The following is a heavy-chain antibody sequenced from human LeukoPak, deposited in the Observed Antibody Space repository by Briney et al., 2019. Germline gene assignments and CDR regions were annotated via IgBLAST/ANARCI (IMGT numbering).Heavy chain of an antibody. CDR3: AKTTIAAVGAHFDH. Sequence: GSLRLSCLASGFTFPTYGMHLVRQAPGKGLEWVALIYFDGSKKYYADSVKGRFTISRDNSNNPLYLEMNRLRVEDTAIYYCAKTTIAAVGAHFDHWGQGDLVTVSS. CDR2: IYFDGSKK. CDR1: GFTFPTYG. V-gene: IGHV3-33*03. D-gene: IGHD6-13*01. J-gene: IGHJ4*02.